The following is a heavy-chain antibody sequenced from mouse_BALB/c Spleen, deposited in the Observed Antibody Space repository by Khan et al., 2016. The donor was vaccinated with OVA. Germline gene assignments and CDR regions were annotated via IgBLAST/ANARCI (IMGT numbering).Heavy chain of an antibody. CDR2: INPSNGYT. Sequence: QVQLQQSGAELARPGASVKMSCKASGYTFTSYTIHWIKRRPGQGLEWIGYINPSNGYTNYNQKFKDKATLTADKSSTTAYMELSSLTSDDSALYNCVRDGAYHRNDGWFAYWGQGTLVTVSA. CDR3: VRDGAYHRNDGWFAY. D-gene: IGHD2-14*01. J-gene: IGHJ3*01. V-gene: IGHV1-4*01. CDR1: GYTFTSYT.